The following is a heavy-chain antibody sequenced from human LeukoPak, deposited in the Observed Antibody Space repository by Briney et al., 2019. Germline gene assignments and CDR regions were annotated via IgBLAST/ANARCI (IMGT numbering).Heavy chain of an antibody. CDR1: GYSFASYW. CDR3: VRWGPRGALLTPPGP. V-gene: IGHV5-51*01. CDR2: IYHGDADT. D-gene: IGHD3-10*01. Sequence: GESIQISCRGSGYSFASYWIGWVRQMPGKGQEWMGIIYHGDADTRYGPSFECQVTISADKSITTAYLQWRSLKASDTAMYYCVRWGPRGALLTPPGPWGQGTLVSVTS. J-gene: IGHJ5*02.